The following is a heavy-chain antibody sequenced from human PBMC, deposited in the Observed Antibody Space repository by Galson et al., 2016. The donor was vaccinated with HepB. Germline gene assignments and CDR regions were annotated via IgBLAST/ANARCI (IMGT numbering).Heavy chain of an antibody. CDR3: ARIRAYDCSAYTYKWFDP. Sequence: PALVKPTQTLTLTCTFSGFSLSTSGMCVSWIRQSPGKALEWLALIDWDDDKYYSTSLKTRLTISKDTSKNHVVLTMTNMDPVDTAPYYSARIRAYDCSAYTYKWFDPWGQGTLVTVSP. V-gene: IGHV2-70*01. CDR1: GFSLSTSGMC. CDR2: IDWDDDK. D-gene: IGHD3-22*01. J-gene: IGHJ5*02.